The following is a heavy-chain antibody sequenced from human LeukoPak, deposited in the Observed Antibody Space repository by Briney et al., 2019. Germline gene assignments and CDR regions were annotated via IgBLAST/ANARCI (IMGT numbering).Heavy chain of an antibody. CDR2: ISGSGGST. Sequence: PGGSLRLSCAASGFTFSSCWMHWVRQAPGKGLEWVSAISGSGGSTYSADSVKGRFTISRDNSKNTLYLQMNSLRAEDTAVYYCAKDTRAVAGIFDYWGQGTLVTVSS. CDR3: AKDTRAVAGIFDY. CDR1: GFTFSSCW. J-gene: IGHJ4*02. V-gene: IGHV3-23*01. D-gene: IGHD6-19*01.